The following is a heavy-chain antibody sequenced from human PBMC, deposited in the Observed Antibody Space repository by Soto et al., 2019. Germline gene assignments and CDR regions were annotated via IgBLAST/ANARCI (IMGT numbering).Heavy chain of an antibody. CDR2: INPKNGAT. CDR3: ARVYYDSSGYLDY. CDR1: GYTFTDYY. D-gene: IGHD3-22*01. V-gene: IGHV1-2*02. Sequence: ASVKGSWKASGYTFTDYYLHWVRQAPGQGLELMGWINPKNGATIYAQKFQGRVTMTRDTSISTAYMELSRLRYDDTAVYSCARVYYDSSGYLDYWGQGTLVTVSS. J-gene: IGHJ4*02.